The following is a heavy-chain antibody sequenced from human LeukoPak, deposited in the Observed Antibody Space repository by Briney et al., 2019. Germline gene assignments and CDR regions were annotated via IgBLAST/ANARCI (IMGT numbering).Heavy chain of an antibody. CDR1: GLTFGNNA. CDR3: ANHRGWSYAGWYWEFDL. D-gene: IGHD2-2*01. J-gene: IGHJ2*01. CDR2: LSGSGGST. Sequence: GSLRLSCVASGLTFGNNAMSWVRQAPGKGLEWVSALSGSGGSTYSADSVKGRFTISRDNSQNTLYLQMNSLRAEDKAVYYKANHRGWSYAGWYWEFDLWGRGTLVTVSS. V-gene: IGHV3-23*01.